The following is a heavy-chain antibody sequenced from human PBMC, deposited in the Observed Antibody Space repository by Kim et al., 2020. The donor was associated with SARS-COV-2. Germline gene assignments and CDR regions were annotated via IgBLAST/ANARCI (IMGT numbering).Heavy chain of an antibody. Sequence: GGSLRLSCAASGFTFSSYAMSWVRQAPGKGLEWVSAISGSGGSTYYADSVKGRFTISRDNSKNTLYLQMNSLRAEDTAVYYCAKREGSGWDRLYYYYGMDVWGQGTTVTVSS. CDR2: ISGSGGST. D-gene: IGHD6-19*01. J-gene: IGHJ6*02. CDR1: GFTFSSYA. CDR3: AKREGSGWDRLYYYYGMDV. V-gene: IGHV3-23*01.